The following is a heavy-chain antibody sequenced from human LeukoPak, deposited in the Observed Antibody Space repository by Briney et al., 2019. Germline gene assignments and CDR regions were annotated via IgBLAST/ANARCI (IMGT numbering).Heavy chain of an antibody. D-gene: IGHD2-21*02. V-gene: IGHV4-34*01. CDR2: INHSGST. CDR1: GGSFGGYY. J-gene: IGHJ4*02. CDR3: ARGRGTYCGGDCYKRIKYYFDY. Sequence: PSETLSLTCAVYGGSFGGYYWSWIRQPPGKGLEWIGEINHSGSTNYNPSLKSRVTISVDTSKNQFSLKLSSVTAADTAVYYCARGRGTYCGGDCYKRIKYYFDYWGQGTLVTVSS.